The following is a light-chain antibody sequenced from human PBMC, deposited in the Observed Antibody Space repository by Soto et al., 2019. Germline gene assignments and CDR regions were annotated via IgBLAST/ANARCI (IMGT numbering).Light chain of an antibody. J-gene: IGKJ3*01. CDR3: QQYNSYLFT. CDR2: DAS. CDR1: QSISSW. Sequence: EIQMTQSPSTLSASVGDRVTITCRASQSISSWLAWYQQKPGKAPRLLIYDASSLESGVPSRFRGSGSGTAVILTSSSLQPDDFATYYCQQYNSYLFTFGPVTKVEIK. V-gene: IGKV1-5*01.